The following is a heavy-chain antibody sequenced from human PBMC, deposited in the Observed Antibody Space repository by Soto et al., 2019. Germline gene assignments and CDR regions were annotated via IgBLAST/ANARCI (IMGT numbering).Heavy chain of an antibody. V-gene: IGHV4-39*01. CDR3: ARGYDILTGPLDY. Sequence: SETLSLTCTVSGGSLRSTSYYWGWIRQPPGKGLEWIGNVYYSGSTYYNPSLKSRVTISVDTSKSQFSLNLNSVTAADTAVYYCARGYDILTGPLDYWGPGTLVTAPQ. CDR2: VYYSGST. CDR1: GGSLRSTSYY. J-gene: IGHJ4*02. D-gene: IGHD3-9*01.